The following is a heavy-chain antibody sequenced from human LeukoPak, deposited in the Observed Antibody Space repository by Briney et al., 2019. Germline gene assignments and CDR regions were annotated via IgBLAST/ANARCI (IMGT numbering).Heavy chain of an antibody. CDR1: GFTFDEYA. D-gene: IGHD1-26*01. V-gene: IGHV3-9*01. Sequence: GGSLRLSCASSGFTFDEYAMHGVRHAPGQGRDWGARIIWNSGSIGYADSVKGRFTISRDNAKNSLYLQMNSLRAEDTALYYCAKDISVGATPYYFDCWGRGAMVTDSS. CDR2: IIWNSGSI. J-gene: IGHJ4*02. CDR3: AKDISVGATPYYFDC.